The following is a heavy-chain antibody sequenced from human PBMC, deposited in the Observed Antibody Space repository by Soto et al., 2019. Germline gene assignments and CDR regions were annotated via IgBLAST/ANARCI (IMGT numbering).Heavy chain of an antibody. CDR1: GFTFSSYS. CDR3: ARELGYCSGGSCYPGDYYYYMDV. V-gene: IGHV3-21*01. CDR2: ISSSSSYI. D-gene: IGHD2-15*01. J-gene: IGHJ6*03. Sequence: GGSLRLSCAASGFTFSSYSMNWVRQAPGKGLEWVSSISSSSSYIYYADSVKGRFTISRDNAKNSLYLQMNSLRAEDTAVYYCARELGYCSGGSCYPGDYYYYMDVWGQGTTVTVSS.